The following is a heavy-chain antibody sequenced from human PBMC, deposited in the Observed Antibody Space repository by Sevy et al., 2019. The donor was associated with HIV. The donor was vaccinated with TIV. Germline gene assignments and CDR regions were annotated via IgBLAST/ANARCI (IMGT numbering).Heavy chain of an antibody. CDR1: GFTFSSYS. CDR3: ARDKGSGSYEA. J-gene: IGHJ5*02. D-gene: IGHD1-26*01. V-gene: IGHV3-21*01. CDR2: ISSSSSYI. Sequence: GVSLRLSCAASGFTFSSYSMNWVRQAPGKGLEWVSSISSSSSYIYYADSVKGRFTISRDNAKNSLYLQMNSLRAEDTAVYYCARDKGSGSYEAWGQGTLVTVSS.